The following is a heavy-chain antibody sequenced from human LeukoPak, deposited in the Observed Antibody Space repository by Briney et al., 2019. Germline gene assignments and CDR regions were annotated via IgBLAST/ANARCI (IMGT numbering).Heavy chain of an antibody. CDR1: GFTFSSYE. V-gene: IGHV3-48*03. Sequence: GSLRLSCAASGFTFSSYEMNWVRQAPGKGLEWVSYISSSGSTIYYADSVKGRFTISRDNAKNSLYLQMNSLRAEDTAVYYCARVQGDGSYYYGMDVWGKGTTVTVSS. J-gene: IGHJ6*04. CDR2: ISSSGSTI. CDR3: ARVQGDGSYYYGMDV.